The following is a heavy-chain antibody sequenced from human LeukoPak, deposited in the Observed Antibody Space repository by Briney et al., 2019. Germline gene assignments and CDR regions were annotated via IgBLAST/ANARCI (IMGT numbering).Heavy chain of an antibody. J-gene: IGHJ4*02. CDR3: ARGGLEAVDN. CDR2: INTDGSRT. CDR1: GFTFSTYW. D-gene: IGHD1-1*01. Sequence: GGSLRLSCAASGFTFSTYWMHWVRQVPGEGLVWVSRINTDGSRTNYADSVKGRFTISRDNAKNTLYLQMNSLRADDTAVYYCARGGLEAVDNWGQGTLVTVSS. V-gene: IGHV3-74*01.